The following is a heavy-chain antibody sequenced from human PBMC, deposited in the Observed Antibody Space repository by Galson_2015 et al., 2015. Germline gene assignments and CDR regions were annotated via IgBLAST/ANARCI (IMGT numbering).Heavy chain of an antibody. D-gene: IGHD6-19*01. CDR2: ISSSSSYI. V-gene: IGHV3-21*04. Sequence: SLRLSCAASGFTFSSYSMNWVRQAPGKGLEWVSSISSSSSYIYYADSVKGRFTISRDNSKNTLYLQMNSLGAEDTAVYYCAKEGRNSSIAVAVRYWYFDLWGRGTLVTVSS. CDR1: GFTFSSYS. CDR3: AKEGRNSSIAVAVRYWYFDL. J-gene: IGHJ2*01.